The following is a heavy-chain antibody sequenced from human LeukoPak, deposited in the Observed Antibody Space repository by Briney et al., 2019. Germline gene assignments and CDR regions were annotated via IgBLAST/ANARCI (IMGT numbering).Heavy chain of an antibody. D-gene: IGHD3-3*01. J-gene: IGHJ4*02. V-gene: IGHV3-23*01. CDR1: GFMFSNFA. Sequence: GGSLRLSCAASGFMFSNFAMSWVRQAPGKGLEWVSTIYYSGGNTYSADSVKGRFTISRDNSKNTLYLQMNSLRAEDTAVYYCGNAITTKYYFDYWGQGTLVTVSS. CDR3: GNAITTKYYFDY. CDR2: IYYSGGNT.